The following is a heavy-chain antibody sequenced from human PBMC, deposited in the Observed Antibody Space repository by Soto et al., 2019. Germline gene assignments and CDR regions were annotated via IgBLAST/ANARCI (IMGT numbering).Heavy chain of an antibody. CDR1: GFTFSSYA. J-gene: IGHJ6*02. D-gene: IGHD2-21*01. CDR3: AGPLPYYYYGMDV. CDR2: ISGSGGST. Sequence: HPGGSLRLSCAASGFTFSSYAMSWVRQAPGKGLEWVSAISGSGGSTYYADSVKGRFTISRDNSKNTLYLQMNSLRAEDTAVYYCAGPLPYYYYGMDVWGQGTTVTVSS. V-gene: IGHV3-23*01.